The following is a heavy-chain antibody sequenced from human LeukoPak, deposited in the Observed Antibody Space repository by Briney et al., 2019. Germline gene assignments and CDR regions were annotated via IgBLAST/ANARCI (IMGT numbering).Heavy chain of an antibody. CDR2: IHPADSTI. Sequence: KSGGSLRLSCAVSGFTFSGFWMSWSRQTPGKGLEWMAIIHPADSTIHYSPSSQGQVIISADKSISTVYLQWSSLKASDTAMYYCARRGYYTSGTSDYWGQGTLVSVSS. J-gene: IGHJ4*02. D-gene: IGHD3-3*01. V-gene: IGHV5-51*01. CDR1: GFTFSGFW. CDR3: ARRGYYTSGTSDY.